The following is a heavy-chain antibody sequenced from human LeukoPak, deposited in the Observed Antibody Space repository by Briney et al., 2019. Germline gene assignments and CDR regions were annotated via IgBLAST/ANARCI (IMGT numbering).Heavy chain of an antibody. Sequence: EASVKVSCKASGGTFSSYAISWVRQAPGQGLEWMGGIIPIFGTANYAQKFQGRVTITADKSTSTAYMELSSLRSEDTAVYYCAKEHDYGDIFDCWGQGTLVTVSS. CDR3: AKEHDYGDIFDC. V-gene: IGHV1-69*06. CDR2: IIPIFGTA. D-gene: IGHD4-17*01. J-gene: IGHJ4*02. CDR1: GGTFSSYA.